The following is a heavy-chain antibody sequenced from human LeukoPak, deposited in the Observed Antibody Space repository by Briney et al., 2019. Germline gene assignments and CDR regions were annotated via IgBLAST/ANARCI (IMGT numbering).Heavy chain of an antibody. CDR2: ISTSSSYI. CDR3: AKVSTPGTTFDY. CDR1: GFNFTNAW. Sequence: PGGSLRLSCGTSGFNFTNAWMSWVRQGPGKGLEWVSSISTSSSYIYYADSVKGRFTISRDNAKNSVYLQMNSLGAEDTAVYYCAKVSTPGTTFDYWGQGALVTVSS. J-gene: IGHJ4*02. V-gene: IGHV3-21*01. D-gene: IGHD1-1*01.